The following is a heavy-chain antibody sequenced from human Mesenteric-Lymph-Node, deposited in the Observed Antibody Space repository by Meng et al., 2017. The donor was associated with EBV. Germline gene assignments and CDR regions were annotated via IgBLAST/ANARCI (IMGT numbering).Heavy chain of an antibody. CDR3: ARVSLIWGGATL. CDR1: GGSFSGYY. J-gene: IGHJ4*02. V-gene: IGHV4-34*01. Sequence: QVPLQQWGPGLLKPSETLSLSCACYGGSFSGYYWSGIRQPPGKGLEWIGEINHSGSTNYNPSLKSRVTISVDTSKNQFSLKLSSVTAADTAVYYCARVSLIWGGATLWGQGTLVTVSS. D-gene: IGHD3-16*01. CDR2: INHSGST.